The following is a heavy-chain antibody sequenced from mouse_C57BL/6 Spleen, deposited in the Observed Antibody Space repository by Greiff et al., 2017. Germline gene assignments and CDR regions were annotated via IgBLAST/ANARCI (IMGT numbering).Heavy chain of an antibody. CDR1: GYTFTSYW. J-gene: IGHJ3*01. CDR2: IYPGGGCT. D-gene: IGHD2-3*01. Sequence: VQLQQPGAELVKPGASVKMSCKASGYTFTSYWITWVKQRPGQGLEWIGDIYPGGGCTNYNEKFKSKATLTVDTSSSTAYMQLSSLTSEDSAVYYCARYYDVYSFAYWRQGTLVTGSA. V-gene: IGHV1-55*01. CDR3: ARYYDVYSFAY.